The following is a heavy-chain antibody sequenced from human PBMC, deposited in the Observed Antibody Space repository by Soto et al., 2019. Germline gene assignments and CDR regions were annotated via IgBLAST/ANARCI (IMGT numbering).Heavy chain of an antibody. CDR3: AKDRLAGNFDY. Sequence: GGSLRLSCSASGFTVSTYTMGWVRLAPGKGLEWVSTIFSGGGTTKYADSVTGRFSISRDNSKNTLYLQMNGLRVDDTAVYYCAKDRLAGNFDYWGQGTQVTVSS. CDR1: GFTVSTYT. J-gene: IGHJ4*02. V-gene: IGHV3-23*01. CDR2: IFSGGGTT.